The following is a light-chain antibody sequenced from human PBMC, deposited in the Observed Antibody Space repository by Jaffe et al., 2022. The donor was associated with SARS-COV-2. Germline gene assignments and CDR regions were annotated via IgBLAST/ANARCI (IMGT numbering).Light chain of an antibody. Sequence: DIVMTQSPDSLAVSLGERVTINCKSSQSVLYSANNKNYLAWYQQKPGQPPKLLVYWASTRESGVPDRFSGSGSETDFTLTISSLQAEDVAVYYCQHYHSPSPWTFGQGTKVEIK. CDR3: QHYHSPSPWT. V-gene: IGKV4-1*01. J-gene: IGKJ1*01. CDR2: WAS. CDR1: QSVLYSANNKNY.